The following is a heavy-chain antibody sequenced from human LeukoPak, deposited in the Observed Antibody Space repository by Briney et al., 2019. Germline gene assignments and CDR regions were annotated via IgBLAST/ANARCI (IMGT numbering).Heavy chain of an antibody. CDR1: GGSISSYYW. CDR2: IDWDDDK. D-gene: IGHD3-22*01. CDR3: ARTTVTMIVSSYAFDI. V-gene: IGHV2-70*11. J-gene: IGHJ3*02. Sequence: TLSLTCTVSGGSISSYYWSWIRQPPGKALEWLARIDWDDDKYYSTSLKTRLTISKDTSKNQVVLTMTNMDPVDTATYYCARTTVTMIVSSYAFDIWGQGTMVTVSS.